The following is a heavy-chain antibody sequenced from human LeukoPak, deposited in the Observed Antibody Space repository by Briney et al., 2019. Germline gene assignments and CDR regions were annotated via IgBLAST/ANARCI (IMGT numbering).Heavy chain of an antibody. CDR2: VSGRDTST. J-gene: IGHJ4*02. CDR1: GFTFSNYA. CDR3: AKWGDYDVLTGYYDSDY. D-gene: IGHD3-9*01. V-gene: IGHV3-23*01. Sequence: GASLRLSCAASGFTFSNYAMSLVRQAPGKGLEWVSAVSGRDTSTYYADSVKGRFTISRDNSKNTLYLQMNSLRAEDTAIYYCAKWGDYDVLTGYYDSDYWGQGTLVTVS.